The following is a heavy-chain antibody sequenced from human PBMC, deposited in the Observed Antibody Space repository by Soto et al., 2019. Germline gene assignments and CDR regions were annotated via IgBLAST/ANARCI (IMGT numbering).Heavy chain of an antibody. J-gene: IGHJ4*02. CDR1: GFTFSSYS. Sequence: GESLKISCAASGFTFSSYSMNWVRQAPGKGLEWVSSISSSSSYIYYADSVKGRFTISRDNAKNSLYLQMNSLRAEDTAVYYCARDHVTMVRGVINYFDYWGQGTLVTVSS. CDR3: ARDHVTMVRGVINYFDY. D-gene: IGHD3-10*01. CDR2: ISSSSSYI. V-gene: IGHV3-21*01.